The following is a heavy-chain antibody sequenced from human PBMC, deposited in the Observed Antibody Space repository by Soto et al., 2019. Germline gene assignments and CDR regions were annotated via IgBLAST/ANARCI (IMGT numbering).Heavy chain of an antibody. D-gene: IGHD5-12*01. V-gene: IGHV4-4*02. J-gene: IGHJ4*02. CDR1: GGSISSSNW. CDR3: ESVGGYSGYDL. Sequence: SETLSLTCAVSGGSISSSNWWSWVRQPPGKGLEWIGEIYHSGSTNYNPSLKSRVTISVDKSKNQFSLKLSSVTAADTAVYYCESVGGYSGYDLWGQGTLVTGSS. CDR2: IYHSGST.